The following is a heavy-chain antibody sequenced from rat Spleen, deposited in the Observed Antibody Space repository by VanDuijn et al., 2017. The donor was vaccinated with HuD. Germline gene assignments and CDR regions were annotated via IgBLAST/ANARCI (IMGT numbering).Heavy chain of an antibody. CDR2: IWTGGST. Sequence: QVQLKESGPGLVQPSQTLSLTCTVSGFSLTNYHVSWVRQPPGKGLEWMGVIWTGGSTAFNSSFNSRLSISRDTSKRQVFLKMNSLQTDDTAIYFCTLNWALWGQGVMVTVSS. D-gene: IGHD5-1*01. J-gene: IGHJ2*01. V-gene: IGHV2-43*01. CDR1: GFSLTNYH. CDR3: TLNWAL.